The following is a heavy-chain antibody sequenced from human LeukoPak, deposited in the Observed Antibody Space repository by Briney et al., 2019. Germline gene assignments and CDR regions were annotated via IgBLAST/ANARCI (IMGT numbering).Heavy chain of an antibody. D-gene: IGHD3-22*01. CDR2: ISSSSSYI. Sequence: PGGSLRFSCAASGFTFSGYSMIWLRQAPGKGLEWVSSISSSSSYIYYADPVKGRFTISRDNAKNSLYLQMNRLRAEDTAGYYCARVNPPDYYDSSGYQDYWGQGTLVTVSS. V-gene: IGHV3-21*01. CDR3: ARVNPPDYYDSSGYQDY. CDR1: GFTFSGYS. J-gene: IGHJ4*02.